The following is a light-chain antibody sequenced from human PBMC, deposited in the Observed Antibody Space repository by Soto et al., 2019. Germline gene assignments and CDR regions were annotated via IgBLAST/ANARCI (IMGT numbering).Light chain of an antibody. J-gene: IGLJ1*01. CDR3: GSYAGRSHYV. Sequence: QSVLTQPASVSGSPGQSITISCAGVSSDVGSYDLVSWYQQHPDKAPQLMIYGVTKRPSGVSNRFYGSKSGNTASLTISGLQTEYEAEYYCGSYAGRSHYVFGTGTKLTVL. CDR1: SSDVGSYDL. CDR2: GVT. V-gene: IGLV2-23*02.